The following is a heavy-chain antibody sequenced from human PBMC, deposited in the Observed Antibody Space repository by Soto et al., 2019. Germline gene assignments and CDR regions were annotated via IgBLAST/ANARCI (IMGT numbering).Heavy chain of an antibody. CDR3: AVGRSGYDFPTWFDP. D-gene: IGHD5-12*01. V-gene: IGHV2-5*02. Sequence: SGPTLVNPTQTLTLTCTFSGFSLSTSGVGVGWIRQPPGKALEWLALIYWDDDKRYSPSLKSRLTITKDTSKNQVVLTMTNMDPVDTATYYCAVGRSGYDFPTWFDPWGQGTLVTVSS. CDR1: GFSLSTSGVG. J-gene: IGHJ5*02. CDR2: IYWDDDK.